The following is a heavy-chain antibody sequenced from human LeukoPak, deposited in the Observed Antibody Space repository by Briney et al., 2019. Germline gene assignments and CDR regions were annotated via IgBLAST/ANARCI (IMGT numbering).Heavy chain of an antibody. CDR1: GLTFSNYW. CDR3: ARDRSRFYY. V-gene: IGHV3-7*01. Sequence: GGSLRLSCAASGLTFSNYWMRWVREAPGQGLEWVANIKEDGNEKYYVDSVKGRFTISRDNAKKLLYLQMNSLRAEDTAVYYCARDRSRFYYWGQGTLVTVSS. J-gene: IGHJ4*02. D-gene: IGHD2-2*01. CDR2: IKEDGNEK.